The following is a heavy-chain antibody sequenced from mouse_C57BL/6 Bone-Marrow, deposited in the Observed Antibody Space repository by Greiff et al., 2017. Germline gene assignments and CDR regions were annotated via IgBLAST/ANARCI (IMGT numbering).Heavy chain of an antibody. J-gene: IGHJ2*01. CDR1: GYTFTGYN. V-gene: IGHV1-18*01. CDR3: ATGFFDY. CDR2: IPPNTGGT. Sequence: EVQLQQPGPELVKPGASVKIPCKASGYTFTGYNMHWVNQSPGTSLEWLGAIPPNTGGTNYNQKFKGKATLTVDKSSSTAYMELRSLTSEDTAVYYCATGFFDYWGQGTTLTVSS.